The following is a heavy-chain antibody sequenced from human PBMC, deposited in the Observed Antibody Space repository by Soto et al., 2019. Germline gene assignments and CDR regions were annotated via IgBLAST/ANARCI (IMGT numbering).Heavy chain of an antibody. CDR3: ARGAAAAGTGLASTSYYHGMDV. J-gene: IGHJ6*02. D-gene: IGHD6-13*01. V-gene: IGHV4-59*01. CDR2: IYYSGST. Sequence: QVQLQESGPGLVKPSETLSLTCTVSGGSISSYYWSWIRQPPGKGLEWIGYIYYSGSTKYNPSLKSRVTISVDTSENQFSLKLSSVTAADTAVYYCARGAAAAGTGLASTSYYHGMDVWGQGTTVTVSS. CDR1: GGSISSYY.